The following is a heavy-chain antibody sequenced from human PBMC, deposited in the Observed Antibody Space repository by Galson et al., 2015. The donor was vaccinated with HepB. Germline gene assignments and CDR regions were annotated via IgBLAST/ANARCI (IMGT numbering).Heavy chain of an antibody. Sequence: SLRLSCAASGFSFISYGMHWVRQAPGKGLEWVAVIWYDGNKKYYADSVKGRFTISRDNPKNTLYLQMNNLRAEDTAIYYCARDPRPHSGSYNVGWFGPWGHGPRVSVSS. CDR3: ARDPRPHSGSYNVGWFGP. CDR2: IWYDGNKK. D-gene: IGHD3-10*01. V-gene: IGHV3-33*01. CDR1: GFSFISYG. J-gene: IGHJ5*02.